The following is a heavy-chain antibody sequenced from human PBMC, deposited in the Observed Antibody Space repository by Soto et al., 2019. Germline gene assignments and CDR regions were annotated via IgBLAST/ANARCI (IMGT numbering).Heavy chain of an antibody. CDR3: ARANFSVSSFDY. J-gene: IGHJ4*02. CDR2: VYWHVDK. Sequence: SGPTLVNPTQTLTLTCTFSGFSLSTADVGVGWIRQPPAEPRLWLAVVYWHVDKRSNPSLKCKLSVTKAAYKSPVLLTMTNMDPVDTATSFCARANFSVSSFDYWRQGTLVTVSS. D-gene: IGHD6-6*01. V-gene: IGHV2-5*01. CDR1: GFSLSTADVG.